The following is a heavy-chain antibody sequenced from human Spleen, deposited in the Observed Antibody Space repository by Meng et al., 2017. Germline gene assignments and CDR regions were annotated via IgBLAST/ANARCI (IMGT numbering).Heavy chain of an antibody. Sequence: SETLSLTCTVSGDSISSSSYNWGWIRQPPGKGREGIGSIYYSGTTYYSPSLKSRVTLSIDMSKNQFSLKLTSVTAADTAVYYCARGPTTMAHDFDYWGQGTLVTVSS. D-gene: IGHD4-11*01. CDR2: IYYSGTT. CDR3: ARGPTTMAHDFDY. V-gene: IGHV4-39*07. CDR1: GDSISSSSYN. J-gene: IGHJ4*02.